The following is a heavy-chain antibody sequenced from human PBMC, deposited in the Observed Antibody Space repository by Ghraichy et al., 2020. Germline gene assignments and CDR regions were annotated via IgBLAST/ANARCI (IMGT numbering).Heavy chain of an antibody. CDR2: IKEDGSEK. D-gene: IGHD3-22*01. J-gene: IGHJ4*02. CDR1: GFMFRSYW. Sequence: GGSLRLSCAASGFMFRSYWMSWVRQAPGKGLEWVANIKEDGSEKYYVDSVKGRFTISRDNAKKSLYLQMNSLRAEDTAVYYCASSYYDSSGYYYGLDYWGQGTLVTVSS. CDR3: ASSYYDSSGYYYGLDY. V-gene: IGHV3-7*01.